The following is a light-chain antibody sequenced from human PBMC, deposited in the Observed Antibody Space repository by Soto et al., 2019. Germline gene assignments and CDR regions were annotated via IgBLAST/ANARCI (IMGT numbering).Light chain of an antibody. J-gene: IGKJ1*01. CDR3: IQYFSGLLT. Sequence: DIQMTQSPSSLSASVGDRVTITCRASQSISNYLAWYQQKPGKVPKLLIYAASTLQSGVPSRFSGSGSGTDFTLTISSLQPEDVATYYCIQYFSGLLTFGQGTKVDIK. V-gene: IGKV1-27*01. CDR2: AAS. CDR1: QSISNY.